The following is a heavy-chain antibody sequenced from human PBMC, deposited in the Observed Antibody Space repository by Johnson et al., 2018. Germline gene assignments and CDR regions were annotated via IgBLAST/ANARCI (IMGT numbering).Heavy chain of an antibody. D-gene: IGHD3-3*02. V-gene: IGHV3-7*01. Sequence: VQLVQSGGGLVQPGGSLRVSCAASGFTFSSYWMSWVRQAPGKGLEWVANIKQDGSEKYYVDSVKGRFTISRDNAKNSLYLQMNSLRAEDTAVYYCAGYAFTYYYYGLDVWGQGTTVTVSS. CDR2: IKQDGSEK. CDR3: AGYAFTYYYYGLDV. CDR1: GFTFSSYW. J-gene: IGHJ6*02.